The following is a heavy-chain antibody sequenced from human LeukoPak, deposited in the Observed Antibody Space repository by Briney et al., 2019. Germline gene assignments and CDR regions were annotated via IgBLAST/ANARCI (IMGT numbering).Heavy chain of an antibody. Sequence: SGPTLVNPTETLTLTCTVSGFSLSNARMGVSWIRQPPGKALEWLAHIFSNDEKSYSTSLKSRLTISKDTSKSQVVLTMTNMDPVDTATYSCARRPDYGGLYIDYWGQGTLVTISS. V-gene: IGHV2-26*01. CDR3: ARRPDYGGLYIDY. D-gene: IGHD4-23*01. CDR2: IFSNDEK. CDR1: GFSLSNARMG. J-gene: IGHJ4*02.